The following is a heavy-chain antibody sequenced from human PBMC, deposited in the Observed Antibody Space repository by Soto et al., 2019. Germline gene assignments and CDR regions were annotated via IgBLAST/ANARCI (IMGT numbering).Heavy chain of an antibody. CDR2: ISAYNGNT. J-gene: IGHJ6*03. V-gene: IGHV1-18*01. Sequence: ASVKVSCKASGYTFTSYGISWVRQAPGQGLERMGWISAYNGNTNYAQKHQGRVTMTTDTSASTANMELRSLRSDDTAVYYCAINVFPLLGFGVATDYYYYYMDVWGKGTTVTVSS. D-gene: IGHD3-3*01. CDR3: AINVFPLLGFGVATDYYYYYMDV. CDR1: GYTFTSYG.